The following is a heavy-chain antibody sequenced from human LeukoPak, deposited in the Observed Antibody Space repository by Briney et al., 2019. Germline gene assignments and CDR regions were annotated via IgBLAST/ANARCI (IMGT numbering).Heavy chain of an antibody. CDR2: IKKDGSEK. J-gene: IGHJ4*02. CDR3: ARDEFYDFWSGYYFDY. Sequence: GGSLRLSCAASGFTFSSYWMSWVRQAPGKGLEWVANIKKDGSEKYYVDSVKGRFTISRDNAKNSLYLQMNSLRAEDTAVYYCARDEFYDFWSGYYFDYWGQGTLVTVSS. CDR1: GFTFSSYW. D-gene: IGHD3-3*01. V-gene: IGHV3-7*01.